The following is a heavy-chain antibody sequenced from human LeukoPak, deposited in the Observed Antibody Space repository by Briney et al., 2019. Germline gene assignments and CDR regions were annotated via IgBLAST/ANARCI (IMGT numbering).Heavy chain of an antibody. V-gene: IGHV3-66*01. Sequence: HPGGSLRLSCAGSGFTGGINDYMSWVRQAPGKGLEWVSVIYSSGNTYYADSVRGRFTISRDKSKNTLYLQMNSLTVEDTAMYYCAKDGNYYDSSGYDYYMDVWGKGTTVTVSS. D-gene: IGHD3-22*01. CDR2: IYSSGNT. CDR3: AKDGNYYDSSGYDYYMDV. CDR1: GFTGGINDY. J-gene: IGHJ6*03.